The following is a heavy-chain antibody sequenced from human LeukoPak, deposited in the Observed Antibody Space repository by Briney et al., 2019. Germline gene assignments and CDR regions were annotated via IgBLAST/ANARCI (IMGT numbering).Heavy chain of an antibody. D-gene: IGHD4/OR15-4a*01. Sequence: PGGSLRLSCAGSGFTFRSYAMSWVRQAPGKGLEWVSGISASGGSTYYADSVKGRFTISRDNSKNTLDLQMNSLRAVDTAVYYCAKEVRANDVFDIWGQGTMVTVSS. CDR3: AKEVRANDVFDI. CDR2: ISASGGST. V-gene: IGHV3-23*01. CDR1: GFTFRSYA. J-gene: IGHJ3*02.